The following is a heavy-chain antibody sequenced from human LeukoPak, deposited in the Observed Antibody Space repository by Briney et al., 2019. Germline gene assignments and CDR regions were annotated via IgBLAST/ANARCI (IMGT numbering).Heavy chain of an antibody. CDR3: ARGGYCSSTSCTGELDY. CDR2: INHSGST. CDR1: GGSFSGYY. V-gene: IGHV4-34*01. Sequence: PSETLSLTCAVYGGSFSGYYWSWLRQPPGKGLEWIGEINHSGSTNYNPSLKSRVTISVDTSKNQFSLKLSSVTAADTAVYYCARGGYCSSTSCTGELDYWGQGTLVTVSS. J-gene: IGHJ4*02. D-gene: IGHD2-2*03.